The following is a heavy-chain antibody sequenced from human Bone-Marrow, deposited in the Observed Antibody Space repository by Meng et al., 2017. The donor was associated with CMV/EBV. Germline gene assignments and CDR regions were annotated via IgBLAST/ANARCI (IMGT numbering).Heavy chain of an antibody. J-gene: IGHJ4*02. CDR1: GSIFSSSG. CDR2: IRYDGSNK. CDR3: ASTNSYGDY. D-gene: IGHD5-18*01. Sequence: GESLKISCGTSGSIFSSSGMHWVRQAPGKGLEWVAFIRYDGSNKYYADSVKGRFTISRDNSKNTLYLQMNSLRAEDTAVYYCASTNSYGDYWGQGTLVTVSS. V-gene: IGHV3-30*02.